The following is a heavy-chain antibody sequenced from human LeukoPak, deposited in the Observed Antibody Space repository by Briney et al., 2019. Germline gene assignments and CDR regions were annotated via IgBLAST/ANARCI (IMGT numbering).Heavy chain of an antibody. CDR2: ISGDGGST. CDR1: GFTFDDYA. V-gene: IGHV3-43*02. J-gene: IGHJ6*03. CDR3: AKDSRSYYYYYMDV. Sequence: PGGSLRLSCAASGFTFDDYAMHWVRQAPGKGLGWVSLISGDGGSTYYADSVKGRFTISRDNSKNSLYLQMNSLRTEDTALYYCAKDSRSYYYYYMDVWGKGTTVTVSS.